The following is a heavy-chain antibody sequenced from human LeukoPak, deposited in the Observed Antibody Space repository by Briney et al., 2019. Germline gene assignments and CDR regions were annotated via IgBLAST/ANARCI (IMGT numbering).Heavy chain of an antibody. V-gene: IGHV3-74*01. CDR3: AFQASYDFWCGYNYGMGV. Sequence: GGSLTLSCAASGFTFSSYWMHCVRQAPGKGLVGVSRINSDWSSTSYADSVKGRFTISRDNAKNTLYLQMNSLRAEDTAVYYCAFQASYDFWCGYNYGMGVWGQGARVTVSS. J-gene: IGHJ6*02. D-gene: IGHD3-3*01. CDR1: GFTFSSYW. CDR2: INSDWSST.